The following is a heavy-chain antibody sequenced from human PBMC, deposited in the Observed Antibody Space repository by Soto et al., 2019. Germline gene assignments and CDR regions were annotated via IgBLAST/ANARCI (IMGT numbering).Heavy chain of an antibody. CDR2: INHSGST. J-gene: IGHJ4*02. CDR1: GGSFSGYY. CDR3: ARRGCSSTSCYLFY. V-gene: IGHV4-34*01. Sequence: QVQLQQWGAGRLKPSETLSLTCAVYGGSFSGYYWSWIRQPPGKGLEWIGEINHSGSTNYNPSLKSRVTISVDTSKNQFSLKLSSVTAADTAVYYCARRGCSSTSCYLFYWGQGTLVTVSS. D-gene: IGHD2-2*01.